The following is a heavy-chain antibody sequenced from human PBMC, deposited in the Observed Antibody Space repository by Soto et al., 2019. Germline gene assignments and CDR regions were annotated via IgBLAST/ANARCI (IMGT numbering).Heavy chain of an antibody. J-gene: IGHJ6*02. Sequence: PGESLKISCKGSGYSFTSYWIGWVRQMPGKGLEWMGRIDPSDSYTNYSPSFQGHVTISADKSISTAYLQWSSLKASDTAMYYCASRYYDANHQYVMDVWGQGNTVTVSS. CDR2: IDPSDSYT. V-gene: IGHV5-10-1*01. D-gene: IGHD3-22*01. CDR1: GYSFTSYW. CDR3: ASRYYDANHQYVMDV.